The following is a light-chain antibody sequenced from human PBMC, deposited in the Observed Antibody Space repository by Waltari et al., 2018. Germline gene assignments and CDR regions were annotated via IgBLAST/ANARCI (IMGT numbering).Light chain of an antibody. CDR3: QQCHNYPRT. CDR1: QGISNH. Sequence: DIQMTQSPSSLSASVGDRVTITCRASQGISNHLAWFQQKPRKAPKSLIYDASILERGVPSRFSGSGSGTDFTLTISSLQPEDFATYYCQQCHNYPRTLGQGTKVEIK. CDR2: DAS. V-gene: IGKV1-16*01. J-gene: IGKJ1*01.